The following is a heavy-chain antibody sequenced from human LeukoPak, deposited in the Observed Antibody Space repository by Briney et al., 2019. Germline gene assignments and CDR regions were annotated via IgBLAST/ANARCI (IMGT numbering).Heavy chain of an antibody. D-gene: IGHD3-16*01. J-gene: IGHJ4*02. V-gene: IGHV1-46*01. CDR3: VRPDDYVWGSWTN. CDR1: GYTLTSYY. CDR2: INPSGGRT. Sequence: ASVKVSCKASGYTLTSYYMHWVRQAPGQGLEWMGTINPSGGRTTYAQKFQARVTMTRDTSTSTVYMELSSLRFEDTAVYYCVRPDDYVWGSWTNWGQGTLVTVSS.